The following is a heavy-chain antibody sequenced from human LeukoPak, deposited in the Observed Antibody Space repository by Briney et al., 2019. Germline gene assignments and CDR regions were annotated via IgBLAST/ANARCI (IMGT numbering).Heavy chain of an antibody. CDR1: GFTFSDYY. CDR2: IYYSGST. CDR3: ARDARVGTRYFDY. V-gene: IGHV4-38-2*02. J-gene: IGHJ4*02. Sequence: PGGSLRLSCAASGFTFSDYYMSWIRQPPGKGLEWIGSIYYSGSTYYNPSLKSRVTISVDTSKNQFSLKLSSVTAADTAVYYCARDARVGTRYFDYWGQGTLVTVSS. D-gene: IGHD4-23*01.